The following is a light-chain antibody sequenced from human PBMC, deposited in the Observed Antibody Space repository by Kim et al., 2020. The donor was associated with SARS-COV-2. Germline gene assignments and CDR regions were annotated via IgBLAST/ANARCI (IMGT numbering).Light chain of an antibody. CDR1: HSNDGGGND. CDR2: GSS. Sequence: GQGVTFSRSWRHSNDGGGNDVHWYQHFPGTAPNVRIYGSSNRPSGVPDRFSGYKSGTSASLAITGLQAEDGGDYYCQYYDSGRWVFGGGPQLTVL. CDR3: QYYDSGRWV. J-gene: IGLJ3*02. V-gene: IGLV1-40*01.